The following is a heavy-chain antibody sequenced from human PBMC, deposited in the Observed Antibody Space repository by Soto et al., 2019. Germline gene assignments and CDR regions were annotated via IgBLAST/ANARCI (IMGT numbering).Heavy chain of an antibody. J-gene: IGHJ4*02. CDR2: INPSGGST. CDR3: AREPGIAVAGTPLFGIMFGY. Sequence: GASVKVSCKASGYTFTSYYMHWVRQAPGQGLEWMGIINPSGGSTSYAQKFQGRVTMTRDTSTSTVYMELSSLRSEDTAVYYCAREPGIAVAGTPLFGIMFGYWGQGTLVTVSS. CDR1: GYTFTSYY. V-gene: IGHV1-46*01. D-gene: IGHD6-19*01.